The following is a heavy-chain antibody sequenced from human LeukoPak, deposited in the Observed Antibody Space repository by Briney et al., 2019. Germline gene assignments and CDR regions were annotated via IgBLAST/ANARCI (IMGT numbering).Heavy chain of an antibody. Sequence: ASVKVSCKASGYTFTGYYMHWVRQAPGQGLEWMGWLNPNSGGTNYAQKFQGRVTMTRDTSISTAYMELSRLRSDDTAVYYCARGLDYYGSGSYYTLAGYWGQGTLVTVSS. CDR2: LNPNSGGT. J-gene: IGHJ4*02. CDR1: GYTFTGYY. V-gene: IGHV1-2*02. CDR3: ARGLDYYGSGSYYTLAGY. D-gene: IGHD3-10*01.